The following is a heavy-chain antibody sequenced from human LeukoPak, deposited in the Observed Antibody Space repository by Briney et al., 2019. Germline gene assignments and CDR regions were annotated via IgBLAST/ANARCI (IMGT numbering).Heavy chain of an antibody. CDR3: ARGPVSSSGFFGY. V-gene: IGHV3-11*01. Sequence: GGSLRLSCAASGFTFSDYHMSWIRQAPGKGLEWVSCISSSGGTISYADSVKGRFTISRDNAKNSLYLQMNSLRAEDTAVYYCARGPVSSSGFFGYWGQGTLVTVSS. J-gene: IGHJ4*02. CDR2: ISSSGGTI. D-gene: IGHD6-19*01. CDR1: GFTFSDYH.